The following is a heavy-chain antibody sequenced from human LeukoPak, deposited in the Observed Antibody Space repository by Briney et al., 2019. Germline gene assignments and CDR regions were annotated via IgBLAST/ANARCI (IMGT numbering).Heavy chain of an antibody. CDR1: GGSISSHY. V-gene: IGHV4-59*08. CDR3: AGSGTYYNAWFDP. J-gene: IGHJ5*02. CDR2: IYHAGDT. Sequence: PSETLSLTCTVSGGSISSHYWSWLRQPPGKGLEWIGYIYHAGDTNYNPSLKSRLTMSVDMSKNQFSLRLSSVTAADTAVYYCAGSGTYYNAWFDPWGQGTLVTVSS. D-gene: IGHD3-10*01.